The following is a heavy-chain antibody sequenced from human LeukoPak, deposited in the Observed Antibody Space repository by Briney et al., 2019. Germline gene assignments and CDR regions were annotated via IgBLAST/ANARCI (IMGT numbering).Heavy chain of an antibody. V-gene: IGHV5-10-1*01. CDR3: ARHEAGTLHFDY. CDR1: GYIFTSYW. J-gene: IGHJ4*02. D-gene: IGHD6-19*01. CDR2: IDPSDSYT. Sequence: RVESLKISCKGSGYIFTSYWISWVRQMPGKGLECMGRIDPSDSYTNYSPSFQGHVTISADKSISTAYLQWSSLKASDTAMYYCARHEAGTLHFDYWGQGALVTVSS.